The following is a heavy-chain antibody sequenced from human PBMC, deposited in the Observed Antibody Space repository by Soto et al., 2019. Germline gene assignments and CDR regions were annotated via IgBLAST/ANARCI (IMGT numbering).Heavy chain of an antibody. D-gene: IGHD2-15*01. CDR3: ARDHYCSGDTCYLISFDY. CDR1: GFSFSTYS. Sequence: EVQLVESGGGLAQPGGSLRLSCAASGFSFSTYSMNWVRQAPGKGLEWVSFISSSGGTIHYADSVKGRFTVSRDNAKNSLYLQMNSLRDEDTAVYYCARDHYCSGDTCYLISFDYWGQGTQVTVSS. V-gene: IGHV3-48*02. J-gene: IGHJ4*02. CDR2: ISSSGGTI.